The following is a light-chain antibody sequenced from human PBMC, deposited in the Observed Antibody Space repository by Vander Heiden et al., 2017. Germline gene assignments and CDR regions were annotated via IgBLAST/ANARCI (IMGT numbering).Light chain of an antibody. CDR2: WAS. Sequence: IVMTQSPDSLAVSLGERATINCKSSQSVIYSSNDKNYLAWYQQKPGQPPKLLIYWASTRESGVPDRFSGSGSGTDFTLTISSLQAEDVAVYYCQQYYSTPCTFGQGTKVEIK. J-gene: IGKJ1*01. V-gene: IGKV4-1*01. CDR3: QQYYSTPCT. CDR1: QSVIYSSNDKNY.